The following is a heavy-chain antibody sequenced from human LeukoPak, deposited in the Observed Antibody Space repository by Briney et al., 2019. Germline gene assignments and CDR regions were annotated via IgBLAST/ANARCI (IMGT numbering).Heavy chain of an antibody. CDR1: GGSISSSSYY. Sequence: SETLSLTCTVSGGSISSSSYYWGWIRQPPGKGLEWIGSIYYSGSTYYNPSLKSRVTISVDTSKNQFSLKLSSVTAADTAVYYCAREGEGNWFDPWGQGTLVTVSS. V-gene: IGHV4-39*07. J-gene: IGHJ5*02. CDR3: AREGEGNWFDP. D-gene: IGHD3-16*01. CDR2: IYYSGST.